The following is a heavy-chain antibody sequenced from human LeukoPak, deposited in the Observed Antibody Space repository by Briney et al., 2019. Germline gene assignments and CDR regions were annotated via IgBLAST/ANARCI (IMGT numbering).Heavy chain of an antibody. J-gene: IGHJ6*03. Sequence: SVKVPCKASGGTFSSYAISWVRQAPGQGLEWMGGIIPIFGTANYAQKFQGRVTITADESTSTAYMELSSLRSEDTAVYYCARERGASLSVYYYYMDVWGKGTTVTVSS. CDR2: IIPIFGTA. D-gene: IGHD1-26*01. CDR3: ARERGASLSVYYYYMDV. CDR1: GGTFSSYA. V-gene: IGHV1-69*13.